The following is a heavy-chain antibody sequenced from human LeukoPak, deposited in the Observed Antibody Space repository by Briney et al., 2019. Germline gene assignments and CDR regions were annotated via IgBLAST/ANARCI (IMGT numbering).Heavy chain of an antibody. Sequence: KPSETLSLTCAVYGGSFSGYYWSWICQPPGKGLEWIGEINHSGSTNYNPSLKSRVTISVDTSKNQFSLKLSSVTAADTAVYYCARGGNTMISNAFDIWGQGTMVTVSS. J-gene: IGHJ3*02. D-gene: IGHD3-22*01. V-gene: IGHV4-34*01. CDR2: INHSGST. CDR3: ARGGNTMISNAFDI. CDR1: GGSFSGYY.